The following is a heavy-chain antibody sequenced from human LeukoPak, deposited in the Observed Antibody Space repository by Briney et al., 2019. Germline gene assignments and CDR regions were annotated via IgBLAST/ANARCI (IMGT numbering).Heavy chain of an antibody. Sequence: GGSLRLSCAASGFTFGTYAMSWVRQAPGKGLEWVSTISGSGGRTYYADSVKGRFTISRDNSKNTLYLQMNSLRAEDAAVYFCAKHYSGSYYALDYWGQGTLVTVSS. J-gene: IGHJ4*02. CDR3: AKHYSGSYYALDY. CDR1: GFTFGTYA. V-gene: IGHV3-23*01. D-gene: IGHD1-26*01. CDR2: ISGSGGRT.